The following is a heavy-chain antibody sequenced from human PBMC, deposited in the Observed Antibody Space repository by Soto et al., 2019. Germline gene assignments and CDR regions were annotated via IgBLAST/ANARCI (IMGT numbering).Heavy chain of an antibody. J-gene: IGHJ4*02. V-gene: IGHV4-31*03. Sequence: PSETLSLTCTVSGGSISSGGYYWNWIRQHPGKGLEWIGYIYHSGSTYYNPSLKSRVTISMDTSKNQFSLKLSSVTAADTAVYYCARRYYYDRSGYYYFDYWGQGTLVTVS. CDR2: IYHSGST. CDR1: GGSISSGGYY. CDR3: ARRYYYDRSGYYYFDY. D-gene: IGHD3-22*01.